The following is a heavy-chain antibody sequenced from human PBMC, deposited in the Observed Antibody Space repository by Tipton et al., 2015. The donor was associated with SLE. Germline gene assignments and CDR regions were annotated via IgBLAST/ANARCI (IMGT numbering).Heavy chain of an antibody. CDR3: ARDHRVNFDWILLDY. V-gene: IGHV4-39*07. CDR2: IYYSGTT. CDR1: GESVSSSRYY. J-gene: IGHJ4*02. D-gene: IGHD3-9*01. Sequence: TLSLTCSVSGESVSSSRYYWAWIRQPPGKGLEWIGSIYYSGTTTYNPSLKSRVTMSLDSSKNQFSLNLTSVTAADTAVYYCARDHRVNFDWILLDYWGQGALVSVSS.